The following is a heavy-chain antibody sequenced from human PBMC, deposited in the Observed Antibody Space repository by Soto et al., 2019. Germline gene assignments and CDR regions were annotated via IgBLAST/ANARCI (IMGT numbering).Heavy chain of an antibody. CDR3: ARVIQGQLWWNWFDP. Sequence: QVQLQESGPGLVKPSQTLSLTCTVSGGSISSGGYYWSWIRQHPGKGLEWIGYIYYSGSTYYNPSIKSRVTISVETSKNQFSLKLSSVTAADTAVYYCARVIQGQLWWNWFDPWGQGTLVTVSS. CDR1: GGSISSGGYY. D-gene: IGHD5-18*01. V-gene: IGHV4-31*03. CDR2: IYYSGST. J-gene: IGHJ5*02.